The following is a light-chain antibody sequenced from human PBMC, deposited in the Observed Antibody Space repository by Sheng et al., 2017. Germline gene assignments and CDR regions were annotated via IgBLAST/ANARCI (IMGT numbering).Light chain of an antibody. CDR1: SSDVGGYEY. CDR2: DVN. J-gene: IGLJ1*01. CDR3: CSYASSNSYV. Sequence: QSALTQPASVSGSPGQSITISCTGTSSDVGGYEYVSWYQQHPGKAPKLMIYDVNNRPSGVSNRFSGSKSDNTASLTISGLQAEDEADYYCCSYASSNSYVFGTGTKVTVL. V-gene: IGLV2-14*03.